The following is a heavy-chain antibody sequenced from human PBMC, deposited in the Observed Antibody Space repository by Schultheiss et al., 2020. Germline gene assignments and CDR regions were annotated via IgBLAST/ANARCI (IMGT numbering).Heavy chain of an antibody. CDR3: ARDLSVSVGPNWFDP. CDR2: IYTSGST. D-gene: IGHD5/OR15-5a*01. CDR1: GASFSSYY. J-gene: IGHJ5*02. V-gene: IGHV4-4*07. Sequence: SETLSLTFNVSGASFSSYYWSWIRQPAGKGLEWIGRIYTSGSTNYNPSLKSRVTMSVDTSKNQFSLKLSSVTAADTAVYYCARDLSVSVGPNWFDPWGQGTLVTVSS.